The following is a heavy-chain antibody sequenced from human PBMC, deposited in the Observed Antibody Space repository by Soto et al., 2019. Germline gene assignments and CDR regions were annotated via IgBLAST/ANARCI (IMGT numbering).Heavy chain of an antibody. V-gene: IGHV4-34*01. CDR3: ARGRTPPYYYYGSGSYFSFFDY. Sequence: SSETLSLTCAVYGGSFSGYYWSWIRQPPGKGLEWIGEINHSGSTNYNPSLKSRVTISVDTSKNQFSLKLSSVTAADTAVYYCARGRTPPYYYYGSGSYFSFFDYWGQGTLVTVS. D-gene: IGHD3-10*01. CDR2: INHSGST. CDR1: GGSFSGYY. J-gene: IGHJ4*02.